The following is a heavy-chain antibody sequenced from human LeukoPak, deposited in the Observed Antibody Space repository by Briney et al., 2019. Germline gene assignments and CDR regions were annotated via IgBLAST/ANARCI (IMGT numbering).Heavy chain of an antibody. J-gene: IGHJ3*02. CDR2: ISGSGGST. V-gene: IGHV3-23*01. Sequence: GGSLRLSCAASGFTFRSYGMSWVRQAPGKGLEWVSAISGSGGSTDYADSVKGRFTISRDNSKNMVYLQMNTLRDEDTAVYYCAKDWDYGGNPPDAFDIWGQGTMVTASS. CDR1: GFTFRSYG. D-gene: IGHD4-23*01. CDR3: AKDWDYGGNPPDAFDI.